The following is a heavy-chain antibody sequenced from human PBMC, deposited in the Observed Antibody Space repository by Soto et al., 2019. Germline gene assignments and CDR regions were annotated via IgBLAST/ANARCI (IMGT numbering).Heavy chain of an antibody. D-gene: IGHD6-13*01. CDR2: IYYSGST. CDR3: ATTEQQLVRSPFDY. J-gene: IGHJ4*02. CDR1: GGSISSSSYY. Sequence: PSETLSLTCTVSGGSISSSSYYWGWIRQPPGKGLEWIGSIYYSGSTYYNPSLKSRVTISVDTSKNQFSLKLSSVTAADTAVYYCATTEQQLVRSPFDYWGQGTLVTVSS. V-gene: IGHV4-39*01.